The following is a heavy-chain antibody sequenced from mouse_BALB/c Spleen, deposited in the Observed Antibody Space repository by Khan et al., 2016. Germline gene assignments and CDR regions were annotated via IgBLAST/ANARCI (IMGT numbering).Heavy chain of an antibody. Sequence: EVPLQESGPGLVKPSQSLSLTCSVTGYSITSGYYWNWIRQFPGNKLEWMGYISYDGSNNYNPSLKNRISITRDTSKNQFFLKLNSVTTEDTATYYCAGDSYYFDYWGQGTTLTVSS. CDR1: GYSITSGYY. CDR2: ISYDGSN. V-gene: IGHV3-6*02. CDR3: AGDSYYFDY. J-gene: IGHJ2*01.